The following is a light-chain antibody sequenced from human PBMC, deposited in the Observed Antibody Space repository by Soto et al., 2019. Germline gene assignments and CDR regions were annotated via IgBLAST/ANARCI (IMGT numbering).Light chain of an antibody. CDR1: QTVSPNY. J-gene: IGKJ5*01. CDR2: GAS. Sequence: EIVLTQSPDTLSLSPGERATLSCRASQTVSPNYLAWCQQKPGHAPRLLIYGASRRATGVPDRFSGGGSGTDFTLTISRLEPEDFGVYFCQQYSGLPMTFGQGTRLEI. V-gene: IGKV3-20*01. CDR3: QQYSGLPMT.